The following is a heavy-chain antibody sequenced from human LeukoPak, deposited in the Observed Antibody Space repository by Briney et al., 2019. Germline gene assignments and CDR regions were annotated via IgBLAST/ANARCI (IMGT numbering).Heavy chain of an antibody. CDR1: GFTFSNYA. V-gene: IGHV3-30-3*01. Sequence: GGSLRLSCAASGFTFSNYAMHWVRQAPGKGLEWVAVISYDGSNKYYADSVKGRFTISRDISMNTLYLQMNNLRPEDTAVYYCAIRLDTGLFDYWGQGTLVTVSS. D-gene: IGHD5-18*01. J-gene: IGHJ4*02. CDR3: AIRLDTGLFDY. CDR2: ISYDGSNK.